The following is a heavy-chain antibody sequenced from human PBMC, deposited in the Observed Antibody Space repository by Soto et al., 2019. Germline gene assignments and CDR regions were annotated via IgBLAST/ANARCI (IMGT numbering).Heavy chain of an antibody. V-gene: IGHV1-3*01. CDR1: GYTFTSYA. Sequence: VQLVQSGAEVKKPGASVKVSCKASGYTFTSYAMHWVRQAPGQRLEWMGWLNAGNGNTKYSQKFQGRVTITRDTSASTAYIELRSLRSEDTAVYYCARGLGLYYLDSWGQGTLVTVSS. D-gene: IGHD1-26*01. J-gene: IGHJ4*02. CDR3: ARGLGLYYLDS. CDR2: LNAGNGNT.